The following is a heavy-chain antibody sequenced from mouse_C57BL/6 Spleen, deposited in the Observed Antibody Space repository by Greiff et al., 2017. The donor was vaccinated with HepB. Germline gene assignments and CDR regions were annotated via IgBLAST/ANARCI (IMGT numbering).Heavy chain of an antibody. CDR1: GYTFTSYW. J-gene: IGHJ4*01. V-gene: IGHV1-69*01. CDR3: ARRRGYDYETMDY. D-gene: IGHD2-4*01. Sequence: QVQLQQSGAELVMPGASVKLSCKASGYTFTSYWMHWVKQRPGQGLEWIGEIDPSDSYTNYNQKFKGKSTLTVDKSSSTAYMQLSSLTSEDSAVYYCARRRGYDYETMDYWGQGTSVTVSS. CDR2: IDPSDSYT.